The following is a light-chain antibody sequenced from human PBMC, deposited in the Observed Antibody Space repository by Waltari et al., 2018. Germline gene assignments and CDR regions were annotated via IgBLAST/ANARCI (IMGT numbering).Light chain of an antibody. CDR1: SSDVGGYNY. CDR2: DVS. V-gene: IGLV2-11*01. Sequence: QSALTQPRPVSGSPGQSVTISCPGTSSDVGGYNYVSWYQQHPGKAPKLIIYDVSKRPSGVPDRCSGSKSGNTASLTISGLQADIEADYYCCSYAGSYTWVFGGGTKLTVL. CDR3: CSYAGSYTWV. J-gene: IGLJ3*02.